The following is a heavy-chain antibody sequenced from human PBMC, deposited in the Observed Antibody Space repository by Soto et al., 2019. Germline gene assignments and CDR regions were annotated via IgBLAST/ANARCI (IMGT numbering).Heavy chain of an antibody. V-gene: IGHV3-30-3*01. CDR2: ISYDGSNR. CDR1: GFTFRSYV. Sequence: HPGGSLRLSCAASGFTFRSYVLHWVRQAPGKGLEWVAVISYDGSNRYYTDSVKGRFIISRDNSQNTLYLQMNTLRGEDTAVYYCARGHDPSGFLESLFNYYFYGMDVWGQGTTVTVSS. D-gene: IGHD3-3*01. J-gene: IGHJ6*02. CDR3: ARGHDPSGFLESLFNYYFYGMDV.